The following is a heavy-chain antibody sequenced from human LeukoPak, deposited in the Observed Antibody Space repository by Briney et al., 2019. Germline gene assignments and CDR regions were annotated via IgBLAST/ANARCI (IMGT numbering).Heavy chain of an antibody. CDR3: ARHKRTGTMIVVATLDY. CDR2: IYHSGST. CDR1: GVSISRGGYS. V-gene: IGHV4-30-4*07. D-gene: IGHD3-22*01. Sequence: SQTLSLTCAVSGVSISRGGYSWSWIRQPPGKGLEWIGYIYHSGSTNYNPSLKSRVTISVDTSKNQFSLKLSSVTAADTAVYYCARHKRTGTMIVVATLDYWGQGTLVTVSS. J-gene: IGHJ4*02.